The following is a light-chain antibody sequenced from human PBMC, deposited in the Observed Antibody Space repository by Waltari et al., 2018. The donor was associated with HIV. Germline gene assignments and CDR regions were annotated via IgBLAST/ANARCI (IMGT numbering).Light chain of an antibody. CDR1: QSVSTY. J-gene: IGKJ4*01. V-gene: IGKV3-11*01. CDR3: QQRSNWPPAPT. Sequence: IVLTQSPATLSLSPGERATLPCRASQSVSTYLAWYQQKSGQSPRLLIYDASIRATGIPARFSGSGSGTDFTLTISSLEPEDFAVYYCQQRSNWPPAPTFGGGTKVEIK. CDR2: DAS.